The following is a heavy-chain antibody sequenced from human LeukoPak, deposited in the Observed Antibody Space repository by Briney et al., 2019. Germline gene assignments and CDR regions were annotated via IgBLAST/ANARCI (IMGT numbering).Heavy chain of an antibody. CDR1: GFIFSSLD. Sequence: PGGSLRLSRAASGFIFSSLDMGWVRQAPGKGLEWVSGISASGKNTFYADSVKSRFTISRDNSKNTVYLQMSSLRAEDTAISYCAKDSVRSGGWFYFDNWGQGTLVSVSS. J-gene: IGHJ4*02. CDR3: AKDSVRSGGWFYFDN. D-gene: IGHD4-23*01. CDR2: ISASGKNT. V-gene: IGHV3-23*01.